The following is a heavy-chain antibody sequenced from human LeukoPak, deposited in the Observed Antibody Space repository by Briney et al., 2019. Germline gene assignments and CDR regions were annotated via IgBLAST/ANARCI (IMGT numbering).Heavy chain of an antibody. CDR3: ARDLNGDYVFDY. CDR2: ISYDGSNK. D-gene: IGHD4-17*01. V-gene: IGHV3-30*04. J-gene: IGHJ4*02. CDR1: GFTFSSYA. Sequence: PGGSLRLSCAASGFTFSSYAMHWVRQAPGKGLEWVAVISYDGSNKYYADSVKGRFTISRDNSKNTLYLQMNSLRAEDTAFYYCARDLNGDYVFDYWGQGTLVTVSS.